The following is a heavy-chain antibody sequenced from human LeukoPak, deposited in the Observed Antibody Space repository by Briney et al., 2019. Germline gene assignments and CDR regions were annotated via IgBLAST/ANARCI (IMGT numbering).Heavy chain of an antibody. V-gene: IGHV3-15*01. J-gene: IGHJ3*02. CDR2: SKGKTDGETT. Sequence: GGSLRLSCTASRFPFSNAWMSWVRQAPGKGLEWVGRSKGKTDGETTDYAAPVKGRFTISRDDSKNTLYLQMNSLKTEDTAVYYCTTDNGYTASDIWGQGTMVTVSP. CDR3: TTDNGYTASDI. CDR1: RFPFSNAW. D-gene: IGHD2-2*02.